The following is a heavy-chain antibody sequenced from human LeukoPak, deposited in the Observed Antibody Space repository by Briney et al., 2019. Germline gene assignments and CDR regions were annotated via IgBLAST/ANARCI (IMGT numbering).Heavy chain of an antibody. CDR1: GFTFSSYA. V-gene: IGHV3-7*04. Sequence: GGSLRLSCAASGFTFSSYAMSWVRQAPGKGLEWVANIKQDGSEKYYVDSVKGRFTISRDNAKNSLYLQMNSLRAEDTAVYYCARGAVAGTHFDYWGQGTLVTVSS. J-gene: IGHJ4*02. CDR2: IKQDGSEK. D-gene: IGHD6-19*01. CDR3: ARGAVAGTHFDY.